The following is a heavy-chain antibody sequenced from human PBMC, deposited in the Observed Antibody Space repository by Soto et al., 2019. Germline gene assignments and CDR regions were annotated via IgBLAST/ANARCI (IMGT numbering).Heavy chain of an antibody. CDR1: GYTFTSYD. CDR3: ARYSSIWSNYYYMDV. D-gene: IGHD6-13*01. J-gene: IGHJ6*03. Sequence: ASVKVSCKASGYTFTSYDINWVRQATGQGLEWMGWMNPNSGNTGYAQKFQGRVTMTRNTSISTAYMELSSLRSEDTAVYYCARYSSIWSNYYYMDVWGKGTTVTVSS. V-gene: IGHV1-8*01. CDR2: MNPNSGNT.